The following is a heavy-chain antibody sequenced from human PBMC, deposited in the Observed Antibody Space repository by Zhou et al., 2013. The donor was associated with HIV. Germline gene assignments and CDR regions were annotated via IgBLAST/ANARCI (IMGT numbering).Heavy chain of an antibody. V-gene: IGHV4-4*07. CDR2: IYTSGST. D-gene: IGHD2-15*01. CDR3: ARSVVGAHIDT. CDR1: DYFTTTYY. J-gene: IGHJ5*02. Sequence: QVQLEESGPRLVKPSETLSLTCSVSDYFTTTYYWSWIRQAAGKGLEWIGRIYTSGSTVYNPSLKSRVSMSVDTSKKEFSLNLNSMTAADTAVYYCARSVVGAHIDTWGQGNPDYRVL.